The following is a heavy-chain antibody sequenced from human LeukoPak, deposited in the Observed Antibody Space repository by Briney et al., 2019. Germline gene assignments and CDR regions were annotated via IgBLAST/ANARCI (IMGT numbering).Heavy chain of an antibody. J-gene: IGHJ6*04. D-gene: IGHD4-17*01. CDR1: GFTFSSYG. CDR2: ISYDGSNK. CDR3: AKGGYGDYADYYYYGMDV. Sequence: PGGSLRLSCAASGFTFSSYGMHWVRQAPGKGPEWVAVISYDGSNKYYADSVKGRFTISRDNSKNTLYLQMNSLRAEDTAVYYCAKGGYGDYADYYYYGMDVWGKGTTVTVSS. V-gene: IGHV3-30*18.